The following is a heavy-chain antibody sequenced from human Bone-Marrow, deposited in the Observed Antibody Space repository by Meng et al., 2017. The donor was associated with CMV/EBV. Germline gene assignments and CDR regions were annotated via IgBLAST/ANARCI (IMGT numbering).Heavy chain of an antibody. J-gene: IGHJ4*02. CDR3: ARVRDFWSGRYYFDY. V-gene: IGHV4-61*03. CDR1: GGSISSSSYY. CDR2: ISYSGST. Sequence: GSLRLSCTVSGGSISSSSYYWGWIRQPPGKRLEWFGYISYSGSTNYNPSLKSRVTMSVDTSKNHFSLKLSSVTAADTAVYYCARVRDFWSGRYYFDYWGQGTRVTGSS. D-gene: IGHD3-3*01.